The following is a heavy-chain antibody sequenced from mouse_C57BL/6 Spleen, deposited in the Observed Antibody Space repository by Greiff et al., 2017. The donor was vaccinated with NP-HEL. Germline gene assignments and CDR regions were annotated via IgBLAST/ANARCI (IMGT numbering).Heavy chain of an antibody. CDR3: ARPDYDVGGCYAMDY. V-gene: IGHV1-26*01. CDR2: INPNNGGT. Sequence: EVQLQQSGPELVKPGASVKISCKASGYTFTDYYMNWVKQSHGKSLEWIGDINPNNGGTSYNQKFKGKATLTVDKSSSTAYMELRSLTSEDSAVYYCARPDYDVGGCYAMDYWGQGTSVTVSS. CDR1: GYTFTDYY. D-gene: IGHD2-4*01. J-gene: IGHJ4*01.